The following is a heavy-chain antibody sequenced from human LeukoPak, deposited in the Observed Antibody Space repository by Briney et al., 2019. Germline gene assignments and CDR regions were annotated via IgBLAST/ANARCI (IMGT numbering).Heavy chain of an antibody. J-gene: IGHJ6*02. V-gene: IGHV1-8*01. D-gene: IGHD5-24*01. CDR3: ARFTQRSWLQTLRYYYGMDV. Sequence: ASVKVSCKASGYTFTSYDINWVRQATGQGLEWMGWMNPNSGNTGYTQKFQGRVTMTRNTSISTAYMELSSLRSEGTAVYYCARFTQRSWLQTLRYYYGMDVWGQGTTVTVSS. CDR2: MNPNSGNT. CDR1: GYTFTSYD.